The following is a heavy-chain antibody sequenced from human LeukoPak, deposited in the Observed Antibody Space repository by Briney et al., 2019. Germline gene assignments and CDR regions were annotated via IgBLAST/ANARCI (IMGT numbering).Heavy chain of an antibody. D-gene: IGHD3-3*01. CDR1: GGTFSSYA. CDR3: ARGTRYDFWSGYYTG. Sequence: GASVKVSCKASGGTFSSYAISWVRQAPGQGLEWMGGIIPIFGTANYAQKFQGRVTITADESTSTAYMELSSLRSEDTAVYYCARGTRYDFWSGYYTGWGQGTLVTVSS. V-gene: IGHV1-69*13. J-gene: IGHJ4*02. CDR2: IIPIFGTA.